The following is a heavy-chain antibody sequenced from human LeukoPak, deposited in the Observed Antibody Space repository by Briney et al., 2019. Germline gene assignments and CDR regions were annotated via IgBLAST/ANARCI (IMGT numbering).Heavy chain of an antibody. Sequence: GESLKISCKGSGYSFTSYWIGWVRQMPGKGLEWMGIIYPGDSDTRYSPSFQGQVTISADKSISTAYLQWSSLKASDTAMYYCGRPQFWNPYYFDYWGQGTLVTVSS. J-gene: IGHJ4*02. V-gene: IGHV5-51*01. CDR3: GRPQFWNPYYFDY. CDR2: IYPGDSDT. D-gene: IGHD1-1*01. CDR1: GYSFTSYW.